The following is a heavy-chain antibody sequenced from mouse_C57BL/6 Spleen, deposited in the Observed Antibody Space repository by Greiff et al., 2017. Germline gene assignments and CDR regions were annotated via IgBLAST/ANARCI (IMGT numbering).Heavy chain of an antibody. J-gene: IGHJ2*01. CDR3: ARGGYGSSYEGY. Sequence: VQLQQSGAELVKPGASVKMSCKASGYTFTSYWITWVKPRPGQGLEWIGDIYPGSGSTNYNEKFKSKATLTVDTSSSTAYMQLSSLTSEDSAVYYCARGGYGSSYEGYWGQGTTLTVAS. CDR1: GYTFTSYW. CDR2: IYPGSGST. V-gene: IGHV1-55*01. D-gene: IGHD1-1*01.